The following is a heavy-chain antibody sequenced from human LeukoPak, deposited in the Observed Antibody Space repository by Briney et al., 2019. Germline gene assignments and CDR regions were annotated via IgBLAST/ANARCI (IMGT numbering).Heavy chain of an antibody. J-gene: IGHJ4*02. V-gene: IGHV4-59*01. D-gene: IGHD6-19*01. CDR1: GGSISSYY. CDR2: IYYSGST. CDR3: ARGREWLFHFDY. Sequence: SETLSLTCTVSGGSISSYYWSWIRQPPGKGLEWIGYIYYSGSTNYNPSLKSRVTISVDTSKNQFSLKLSSVTAADTAVYYCARGREWLFHFDYWGQGTLVTVSS.